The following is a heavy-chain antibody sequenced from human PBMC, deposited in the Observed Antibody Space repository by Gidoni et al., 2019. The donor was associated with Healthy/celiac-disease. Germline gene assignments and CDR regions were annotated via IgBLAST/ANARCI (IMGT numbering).Heavy chain of an antibody. Sequence: QVQLQQWGAGLLQPSETLSLTCAVYGGSFSGYYWSWIRQPPGHGLEWYGKINHSGSTNYNPSIKRRVTISVDTSKNQFSLKLSSVTAADTAVYYCAVAAAGTGGADFDYWGQGTLVTVSS. CDR2: INHSGST. D-gene: IGHD6-13*01. CDR1: GGSFSGYY. V-gene: IGHV4-34*01. CDR3: AVAAAGTGGADFDY. J-gene: IGHJ4*02.